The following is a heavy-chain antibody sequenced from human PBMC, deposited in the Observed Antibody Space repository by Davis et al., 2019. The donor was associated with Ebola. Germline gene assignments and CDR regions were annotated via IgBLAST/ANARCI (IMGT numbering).Heavy chain of an antibody. CDR3: ARGARYSSGWFDY. D-gene: IGHD6-19*01. CDR1: GYSFTSYW. V-gene: IGHV5-51*01. CDR2: INSGDSDS. J-gene: IGHJ5*01. Sequence: GESLKISCTGSGYSFTSYWIAWVRQTPGKGLEWMGIINSGDSDSRYSPSFEGQVTISVDRSITTAYLQWRSLRASDTAIYYCARGARYSSGWFDYWGQGTLVTVSS.